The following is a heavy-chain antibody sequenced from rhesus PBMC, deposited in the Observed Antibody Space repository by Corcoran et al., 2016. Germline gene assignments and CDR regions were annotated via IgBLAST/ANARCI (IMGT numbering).Heavy chain of an antibody. J-gene: IGHJ4*01. CDR1: GGSISSSNW. Sequence: QVQLQESGPAVVKPSETLSLTCAVSGGSISSSNWWSWIRQSPGKGLEWIGCIYGSGGSTEYNPSLKSRVTMSIDTSKNQFSLKLSSVTAADTAVYYCARRCSGWTRDYWGQGVLVTVSS. V-gene: IGHV4-93*02. CDR3: ARRCSGWTRDY. D-gene: IGHD6-31*01. CDR2: IYGSGGST.